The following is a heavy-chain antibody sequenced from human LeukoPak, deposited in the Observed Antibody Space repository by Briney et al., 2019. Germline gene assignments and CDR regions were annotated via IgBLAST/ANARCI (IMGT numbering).Heavy chain of an antibody. CDR2: INPSGGST. J-gene: IGHJ3*02. CDR3: AREASERDRVVQSDEYDAFDI. V-gene: IGHV1-46*03. D-gene: IGHD5-12*01. CDR1: GYTFTSYY. Sequence: ASVKVSCKASGYTFTSYYMHWVRQAPGQGLEWMGIINPSGGSTSYAQKFQGRVTMTRDTSTSTVYMELSSLRSEDTAVYYCAREASERDRVVQSDEYDAFDIWGQGTMVTVSS.